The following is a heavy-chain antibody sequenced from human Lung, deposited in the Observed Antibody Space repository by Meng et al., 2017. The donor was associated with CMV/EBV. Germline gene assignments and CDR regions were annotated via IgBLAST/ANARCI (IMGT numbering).Heavy chain of an antibody. CDR1: GGSNSSSNW. Sequence: LQQPGPGLVKPSASLSLTCAVSGGSNSSSNWWSWVRQPPGKGLEWIGEIYHSGSTNYNPSLKSRVTISVDKSKNQFSLKLSSVTAADTAVYYCASFPPPGKQWLVTNYWGQGTLVTVSS. J-gene: IGHJ4*02. CDR3: ASFPPPGKQWLVTNY. D-gene: IGHD6-19*01. CDR2: IYHSGST. V-gene: IGHV4-4*02.